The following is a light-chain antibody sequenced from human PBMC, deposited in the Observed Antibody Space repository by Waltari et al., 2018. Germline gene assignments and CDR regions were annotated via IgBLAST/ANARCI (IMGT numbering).Light chain of an antibody. CDR2: EVN. J-gene: IGLJ2*01. CDR3: CSYAGTPRVV. V-gene: IGLV2-23*02. CDR1: NNDIGSYNL. Sequence: QSALTQPASVSGSPGQSITISCPGTNNDIGSYNLVSWYQQHPGKAPKVIIFEVNKRPSGGSNRFSGSKSGNTASLTVSGLHPEDEADYYCCSYAGTPRVVFGGGTKLTVL.